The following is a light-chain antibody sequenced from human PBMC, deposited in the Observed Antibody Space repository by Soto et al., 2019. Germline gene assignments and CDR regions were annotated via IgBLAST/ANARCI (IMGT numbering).Light chain of an antibody. CDR3: QHSWT. CDR1: QNIGDS. V-gene: IGKV1-39*01. Sequence: DFQMSQSPSSLSASVGDRVAITCRASQNIGDSLNWYQQKPGKAPKLLIYAASSLQRGGPSRFSGSGSGTDFTLTVSSLQNEDFASYYCQHSWTFGQGTKLEI. CDR2: AAS. J-gene: IGKJ2*01.